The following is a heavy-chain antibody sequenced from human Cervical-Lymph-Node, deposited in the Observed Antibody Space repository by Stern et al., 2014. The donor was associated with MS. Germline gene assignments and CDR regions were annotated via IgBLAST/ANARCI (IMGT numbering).Heavy chain of an antibody. D-gene: IGHD4-17*01. Sequence: VQLVESGGGVVQPGRSLRLSCSASRVTFSNFAMNWVRQAPGKGLEWVAVISHDGGNTHYADSVKGRFTISRDNSKNMLFLQMSSLGPEDTAVYYCAKDTDDFGDYVFDYWGQGTLVTVSS. V-gene: IGHV3-30*18. J-gene: IGHJ4*02. CDR3: AKDTDDFGDYVFDY. CDR1: RVTFSNFA. CDR2: ISHDGGNT.